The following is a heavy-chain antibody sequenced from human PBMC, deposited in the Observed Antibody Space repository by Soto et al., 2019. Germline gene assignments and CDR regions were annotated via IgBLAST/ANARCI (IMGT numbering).Heavy chain of an antibody. Sequence: PSETLSLTCAVSGGSISSGGYSWSWIRQPPGKGLEWIGYIYHSGSTYYNPSLKSRVTISVDRSKNQFSLKLSSVTAADTAVYYCARLSGGNLNVIYYYYGMDVWGQGTTVTVSS. J-gene: IGHJ6*02. V-gene: IGHV4-30-2*01. CDR3: ARLSGGNLNVIYYYYGMDV. CDR2: IYHSGST. CDR1: GGSISSGGYS. D-gene: IGHD2-15*01.